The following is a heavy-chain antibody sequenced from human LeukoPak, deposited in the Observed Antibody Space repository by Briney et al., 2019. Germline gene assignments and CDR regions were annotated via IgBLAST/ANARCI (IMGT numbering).Heavy chain of an antibody. V-gene: IGHV4-34*01. Sequence: PSETLSLTCAVYGGSFSGYYWSWIRQPPGKGLEWIGEINHSGSTNYNPSLKSRVTISVDTSKNQFSLKLSSVTAADTAVYYCARGGIYSNYLDYWGQGTLVTVSS. CDR2: INHSGST. J-gene: IGHJ4*02. CDR1: GGSFSGYY. CDR3: ARGGIYSNYLDY. D-gene: IGHD4-11*01.